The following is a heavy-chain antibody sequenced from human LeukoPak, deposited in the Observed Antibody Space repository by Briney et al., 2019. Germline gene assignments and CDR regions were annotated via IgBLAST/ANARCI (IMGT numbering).Heavy chain of an antibody. Sequence: SETLSLTCTVSGGSISSSSYYWGWIRQPPGKGLEWIGSIYYSGSTYYNPSLKSRVTISVDTSKNQFSLKLSSVTAADTAVYYCASQKVPTYYYDSSGYYYLDYWAREPWSPSPQ. CDR2: IYYSGST. V-gene: IGHV4-39*01. D-gene: IGHD3-22*01. J-gene: IGHJ4*02. CDR1: GGSISSSSYY. CDR3: ASQKVPTYYYDSSGYYYLDY.